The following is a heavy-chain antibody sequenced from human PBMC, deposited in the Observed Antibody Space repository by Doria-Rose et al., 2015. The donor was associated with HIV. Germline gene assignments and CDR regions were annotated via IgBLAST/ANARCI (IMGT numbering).Heavy chain of an antibody. D-gene: IGHD6-13*01. V-gene: IGHV2-26*01. J-gene: IGHJ4*02. Sequence: QESGPVLVKPTETLTLTCTVSGVSLSSPGMGVSWIRQPPGKALEWLANIFSDDERSYKASLKSRLTISRGTSKIHVVLTMTDMDPVDTATYYCARIKSSRWYHKYYVDFWGQGTLVIVSA. CDR2: IFSDDER. CDR3: ARIKSSRWYHKYYVDF. CDR1: GVSLSSPGMG.